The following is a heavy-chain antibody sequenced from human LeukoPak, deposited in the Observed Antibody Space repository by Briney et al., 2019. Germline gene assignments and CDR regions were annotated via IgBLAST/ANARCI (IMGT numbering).Heavy chain of an antibody. CDR3: ASGHYGDYGQWSSMNY. CDR1: GGTFSSYA. Sequence: SVKVSCKASGGTFSSYAISWVRQAPGQGLEWMGGIIPIFGTAKYAQKFQGRVTITADKSASTAYMELSSLRSEDTAMYYCASGHYGDYGQWSSMNYWGQGTLVTVST. CDR2: IIPIFGTA. J-gene: IGHJ4*02. D-gene: IGHD4-17*01. V-gene: IGHV1-69*06.